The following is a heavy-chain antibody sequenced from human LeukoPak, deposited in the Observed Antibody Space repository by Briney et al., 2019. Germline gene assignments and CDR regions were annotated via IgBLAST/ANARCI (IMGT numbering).Heavy chain of an antibody. Sequence: GGSLRLSCAVSGFTFSSYTMNWVRQAPGKGLEWASTISTSSSYKYYADSVKGRFTISRDNAKNSLYLQMNSLRAEDTAVYYCVRDLGGRSGHWGQGTLVTVSS. D-gene: IGHD1-26*01. CDR3: VRDLGGRSGH. CDR2: ISTSSSYK. CDR1: GFTFSSYT. V-gene: IGHV3-21*01. J-gene: IGHJ4*02.